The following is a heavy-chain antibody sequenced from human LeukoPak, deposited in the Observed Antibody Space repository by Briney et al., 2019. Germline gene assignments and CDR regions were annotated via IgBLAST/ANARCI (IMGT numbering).Heavy chain of an antibody. CDR3: ARDWATQIDREAALSV. Sequence: SETLSLTCTVSGGSINIPKYHWAWIRQSPGKGLDWIGSIYYTGTTYYNPSLKSRVTISIDTSKNQFSLKLSSVTAADTAVYYCARDWATQIDREAALSVWGQGTLVTVSS. J-gene: IGHJ4*02. V-gene: IGHV4-39*07. D-gene: IGHD3-16*01. CDR1: GGSINIPKYH. CDR2: IYYTGTT.